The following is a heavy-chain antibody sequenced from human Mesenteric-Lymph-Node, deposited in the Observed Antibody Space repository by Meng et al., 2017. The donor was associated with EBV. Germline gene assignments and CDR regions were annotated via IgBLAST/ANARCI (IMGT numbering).Heavy chain of an antibody. CDR2: FYYSENT. Sequence: LQRLESGPGLVKPPETLSLTCTVSGGSISSSSYYWGWIRQPPGKGLEWIGDFYYSENTYYNPSLKSRVTISVDTSKNQFSLRLNSVTAADTAVYYCARGVQVAWRFDPWGQGTLVTVSS. V-gene: IGHV4-39*07. CDR1: GGSISSSSYY. CDR3: ARGVQVAWRFDP. D-gene: IGHD2-15*01. J-gene: IGHJ5*02.